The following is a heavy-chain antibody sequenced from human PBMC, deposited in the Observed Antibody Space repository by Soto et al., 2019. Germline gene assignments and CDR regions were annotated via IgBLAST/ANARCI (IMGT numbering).Heavy chain of an antibody. CDR2: IWYDGSNK. J-gene: IGHJ6*01. CDR3: ARNPGYCSSTSCYAQGYGMDV. Sequence: PGGSLRLSCAASGFTFSSYGMHWVRQAPGKGLERVAVIWYDGSNKYYADSVKGRFTISRDNSKNTLYLQMNSLRAEDTAVYYCARNPGYCSSTSCYAQGYGMDVWGEGTTVTLAS. V-gene: IGHV3-33*01. D-gene: IGHD2-2*01. CDR1: GFTFSSYG.